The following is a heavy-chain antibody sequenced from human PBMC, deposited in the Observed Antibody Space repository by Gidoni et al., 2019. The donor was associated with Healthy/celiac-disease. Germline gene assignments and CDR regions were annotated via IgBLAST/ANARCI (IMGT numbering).Heavy chain of an antibody. Sequence: EVQLVESGGGLVQPGRSLRLSCAASGFTFDDYAMHWVRQAPGKGLEWVSGISWNSGSIGYADSVKGRFTISRDNAKNSLYLQMNSLRAEDTALYYCAKDTGRDIVVVPAAPLGAFDIWGQGTMVTVSS. D-gene: IGHD2-2*01. J-gene: IGHJ3*02. CDR3: AKDTGRDIVVVPAAPLGAFDI. V-gene: IGHV3-9*01. CDR2: ISWNSGSI. CDR1: GFTFDDYA.